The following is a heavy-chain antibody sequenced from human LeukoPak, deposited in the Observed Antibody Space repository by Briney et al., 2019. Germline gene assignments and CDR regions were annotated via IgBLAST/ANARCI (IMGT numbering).Heavy chain of an antibody. D-gene: IGHD2-2*02. CDR2: IYYSGST. CDR1: GGSISSYY. V-gene: IGHV4-59*08. Sequence: SETLSLTCTVSGGSISSYYWSWIRQPPGKGLEWIGYIYYSGSTNYNPSLKSRVTISVDTSKNQFSLKLSSVTAADTAVYYCARHSRVVVVPAAISSYYYYGMDVWGQGTTVTVSS. J-gene: IGHJ6*02. CDR3: ARHSRVVVVPAAISSYYYYGMDV.